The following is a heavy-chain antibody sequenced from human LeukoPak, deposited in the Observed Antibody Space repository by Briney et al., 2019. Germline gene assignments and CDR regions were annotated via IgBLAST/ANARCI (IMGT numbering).Heavy chain of an antibody. J-gene: IGHJ6*03. Sequence: HPGGSVTLSRAASGFTLSNFWMLWVPHARGKGRVWVSRINSDGSSTIHADSVTGRLTISRAKATTTLYLQMISLRAADPAVFYCSRGSSGSYFGYYYYNMDVWGKGTTVTVSS. CDR3: SRGSSGSYFGYYYYNMDV. CDR1: GFTLSNFW. V-gene: IGHV3-74*01. CDR2: INSDGSST. D-gene: IGHD1-26*01.